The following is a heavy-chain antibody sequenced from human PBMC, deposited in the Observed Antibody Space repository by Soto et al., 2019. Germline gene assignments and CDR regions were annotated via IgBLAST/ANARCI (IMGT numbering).Heavy chain of an antibody. V-gene: IGHV1-69*13. Sequence: ASVKVSCKASGGTFSSYAISWVRQAPGQGLEWMGGIIPIFGTANYAQKFQGRVTITADESTSTAYMELSSLRSEDTAVYYCARDITMVRGCGMDVWGQGTTVTVS. CDR1: GGTFSSYA. J-gene: IGHJ6*02. D-gene: IGHD3-10*01. CDR2: IIPIFGTA. CDR3: ARDITMVRGCGMDV.